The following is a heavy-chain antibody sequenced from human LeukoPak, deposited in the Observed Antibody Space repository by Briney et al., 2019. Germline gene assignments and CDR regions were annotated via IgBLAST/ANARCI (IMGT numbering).Heavy chain of an antibody. CDR1: GGSFSGYY. D-gene: IGHD6-13*01. V-gene: IGHV4-34*01. J-gene: IGHJ5*02. Sequence: PSETLSLTCAVYGGSFSGYYWRWIRHPPGKGLECVGEIKHSGRTKYNASLKRRVHISVETSKNRSSLNLSSVTAAGTAVYYWARGVRRQSSSWCGRRGPMGWFYPWGQGTLVTVSS. CDR3: ARGVRRQSSSWCGRRGPMGWFYP. CDR2: IKHSGRT.